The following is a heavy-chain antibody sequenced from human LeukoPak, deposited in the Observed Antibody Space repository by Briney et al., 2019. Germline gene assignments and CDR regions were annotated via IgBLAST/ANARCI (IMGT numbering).Heavy chain of an antibody. V-gene: IGHV6-1*01. J-gene: IGHJ4*02. CDR2: TYYRSKWHS. CDR3: ASRAYYDSSGDPPDY. Sequence: SQTLSLTCAISGDSVSSNSAAWNWIRQSPSRGLEWLGRTYYRSKWHSDYAVSVKSRITINPDTSKNQVSLQFNSVTPEDTAVYYCASRAYYDSSGDPPDYWGQGTLVTVSS. D-gene: IGHD3-22*01. CDR1: GDSVSSNSAA.